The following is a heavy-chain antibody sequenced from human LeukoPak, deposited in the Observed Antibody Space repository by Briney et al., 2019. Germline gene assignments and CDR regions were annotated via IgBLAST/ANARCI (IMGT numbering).Heavy chain of an antibody. CDR2: VNFGGHMA. Sequence: GSLRLSCAASGFTFSSYSMNWVRQAPGRGPEWVSGVNFGGHMADYAASVRGRFTISRDNSKNTVYLQMNSLRVDDTAVYFCAKKASRVPGNDAFDIWGQGTQVTVSS. D-gene: IGHD4/OR15-4a*01. CDR3: AKKASRVPGNDAFDI. J-gene: IGHJ3*02. CDR1: GFTFSSYS. V-gene: IGHV3-23*01.